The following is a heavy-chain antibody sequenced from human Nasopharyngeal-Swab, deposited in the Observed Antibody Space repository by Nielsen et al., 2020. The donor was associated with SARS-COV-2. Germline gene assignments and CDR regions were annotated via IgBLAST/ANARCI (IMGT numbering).Heavy chain of an antibody. CDR1: GFTFSSYW. J-gene: IGHJ4*02. Sequence: GESLKISCAASGFTFSSYWMSWVRQAPGKGLEWVASIKQDGSEKYYVDSVKGRFTTSRDNAKNSLYLQMNSLRAEDTAVYYCASLSSSSWFFDYWGQGTLVTVSS. D-gene: IGHD6-13*01. CDR3: ASLSSSSWFFDY. CDR2: IKQDGSEK. V-gene: IGHV3-7*01.